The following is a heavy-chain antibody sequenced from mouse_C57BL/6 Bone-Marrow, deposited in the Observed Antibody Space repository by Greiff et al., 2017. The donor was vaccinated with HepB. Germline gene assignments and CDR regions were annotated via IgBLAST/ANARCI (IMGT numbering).Heavy chain of an antibody. J-gene: IGHJ2*01. CDR3: ARGGIYYDYDKGYFDY. CDR1: GYTFTSYW. CDR2: IHPNSGST. Sequence: QVQLQQSGAELVKPGASVKLSCKASGYTFTSYWMHWVKQRPGQGLEWIGMIHPNSGSTNYNEKFKSKATLTVDKSSSTAYMQLSSLTSEDSAVYYCARGGIYYDYDKGYFDYWGQGTTLTVSS. V-gene: IGHV1-64*01. D-gene: IGHD2-4*01.